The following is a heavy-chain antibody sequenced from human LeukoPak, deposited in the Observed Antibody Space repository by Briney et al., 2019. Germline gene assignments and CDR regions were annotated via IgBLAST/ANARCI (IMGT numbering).Heavy chain of an antibody. CDR1: GGSISSSSYY. J-gene: IGHJ1*01. Sequence: PSETLSLTCTVSGGSISSSSYYWGWIRQPPGKGLEWIGTIYYSGSTYYNPSLKSRVTISVDTSKNQFSLKLSSVTAADTAVYYCARSGSSGWFEYFQHWGQGTLVTVSS. V-gene: IGHV4-39*07. CDR2: IYYSGST. CDR3: ARSGSSGWFEYFQH. D-gene: IGHD6-19*01.